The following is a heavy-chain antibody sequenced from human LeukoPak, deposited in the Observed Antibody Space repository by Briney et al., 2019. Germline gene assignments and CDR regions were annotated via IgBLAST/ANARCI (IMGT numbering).Heavy chain of an antibody. J-gene: IGHJ4*02. V-gene: IGHV4-59*01. D-gene: IGHD3-9*01. CDR3: ARLPANYDILTGYIYYFDY. CDR1: GGSISSYY. Sequence: SETLSLTCTVSGGSISSYYWSWIRQPPGKGLEWIGYNYYSGSTNYNPSLKSRVTISVDTSKNQFPLKLSSVTAADTAVYYCARLPANYDILTGYIYYFDYWGQGTLVTVSS. CDR2: NYYSGST.